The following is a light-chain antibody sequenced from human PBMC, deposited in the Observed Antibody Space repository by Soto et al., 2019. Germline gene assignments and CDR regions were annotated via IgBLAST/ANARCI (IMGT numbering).Light chain of an antibody. CDR3: QQYETFST. CDR1: QSVGRW. Sequence: DIQITQSPSTLSASIGDRVTITCRASQSVGRWLAWYQQKPGKAPKVLIYKASTLAYGVPSRFSGSGAGTEFTLTISSLQPDDFGTYFCQQYETFSTFGQGTKVDI. J-gene: IGKJ1*01. CDR2: KAS. V-gene: IGKV1-5*03.